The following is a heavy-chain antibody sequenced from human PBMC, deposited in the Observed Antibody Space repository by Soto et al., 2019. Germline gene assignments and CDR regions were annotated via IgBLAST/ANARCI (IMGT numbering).Heavy chain of an antibody. J-gene: IGHJ5*02. CDR1: GGSFSGYY. Sequence: SETLSLTCAVYGGSFSGYYRSWIRQPPGKGLEWIGEINHSGSTNYNPSLKSRVTISVDTSKNQFSLKLSSVTAADTAVYYCARGPSAMVRGVIITFEPVPEDNWLDPWGQGTLVTVSS. CDR2: INHSGST. CDR3: ARGPSAMVRGVIITFEPVPEDNWLDP. D-gene: IGHD3-10*01. V-gene: IGHV4-34*01.